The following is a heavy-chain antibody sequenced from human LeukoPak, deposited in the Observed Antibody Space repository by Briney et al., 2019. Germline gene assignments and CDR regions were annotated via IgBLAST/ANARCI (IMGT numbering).Heavy chain of an antibody. Sequence: GASVKVSCKPSGGTFSSYAISWVRLAPGPGLEWLGRIIPILGLAHYPQKFQGRVTITADKSTVTAYMVPSSLRCEYTTVCYCATDLYPRDDHYYDSSSYPPWGQGILVTVSS. D-gene: IGHD3-22*01. V-gene: IGHV1-69*04. CDR1: GGTFSSYA. J-gene: IGHJ4*02. CDR2: IIPILGLA. CDR3: ATDLYPRDDHYYDSSSYPP.